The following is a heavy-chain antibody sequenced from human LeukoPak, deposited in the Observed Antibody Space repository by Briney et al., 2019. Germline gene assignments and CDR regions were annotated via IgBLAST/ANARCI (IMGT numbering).Heavy chain of an antibody. J-gene: IGHJ4*02. CDR3: AYYGSGSYYSPFDY. D-gene: IGHD3-10*01. CDR1: GGTFGSYA. CDR2: IIPIFGTA. V-gene: IGHV1-69*01. Sequence: SVKVSCKASGGTFGSYAISWVRQAPGQGLEWMGGIIPIFGTANYAQKFQGRVTITADESTSTAYMELSSLRSEDTAAYYCAYYGSGSYYSPFDYWGQGTLVTVSS.